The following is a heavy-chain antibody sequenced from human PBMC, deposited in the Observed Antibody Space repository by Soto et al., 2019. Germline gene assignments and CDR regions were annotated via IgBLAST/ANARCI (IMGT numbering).Heavy chain of an antibody. V-gene: IGHV1-69*02. J-gene: IGHJ4*02. CDR2: IIPILGIA. CDR1: GGTFSSYT. Sequence: QVQLVQSGAEVKKPGSSVKVSCKASGGTFSSYTISWVRQAPGQGLEWMGRIIPILGIANYAQKFQGRVTITADKATSTAYMELSSLRSEDTAVYYCAQVGHLSQPFTYYFDYWGQGTLVTVSS. D-gene: IGHD2-2*01. CDR3: AQVGHLSQPFTYYFDY.